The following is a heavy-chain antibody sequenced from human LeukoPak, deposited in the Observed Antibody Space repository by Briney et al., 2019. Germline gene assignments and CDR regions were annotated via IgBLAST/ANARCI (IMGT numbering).Heavy chain of an antibody. J-gene: IGHJ2*01. CDR2: TYYRSKLYT. Sequence: SQTLSLTWAISGXSVSSNSAAWNWIRQSPSRGLEWLGRTYYRSKLYTDYAVSVKSRITINPDTSKNQFSLQLNSVTPEDTAVYYCARERDGYNYVELWCFDLWGRGTLVTVSS. D-gene: IGHD5-24*01. CDR1: GXSVSSNSAA. V-gene: IGHV6-1*01. CDR3: ARERDGYNYVELWCFDL.